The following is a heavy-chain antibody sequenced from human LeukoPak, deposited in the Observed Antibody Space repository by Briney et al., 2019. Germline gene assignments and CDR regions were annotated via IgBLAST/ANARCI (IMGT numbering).Heavy chain of an antibody. J-gene: IGHJ3*02. Sequence: SVKVSFKASGGTFSSYAISWVRQAPGQGLEWMGGIIPIFGTANYAQKFQGRVTITADESTSTAYMELSSLRSEDTAVYYCARVEGGLLWFGEGTAFDIWGQGTMVTVSS. V-gene: IGHV1-69*13. CDR2: IIPIFGTA. CDR1: GGTFSSYA. CDR3: ARVEGGLLWFGEGTAFDI. D-gene: IGHD3-10*01.